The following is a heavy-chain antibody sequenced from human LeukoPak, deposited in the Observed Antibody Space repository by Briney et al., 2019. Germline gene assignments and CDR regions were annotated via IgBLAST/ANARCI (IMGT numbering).Heavy chain of an antibody. CDR1: GFTFSSYA. V-gene: IGHV3-23*01. CDR2: ITGSGAST. CDR3: PIYSNSLDY. J-gene: IGHJ4*02. D-gene: IGHD4-11*01. Sequence: GGSLRLSCAASGFTFSSYAMSWVRQAPGKGLEWVSAITGSGASTYYADSVKGRFTISRDNSKNTLYLQMNSLRAEDSAIYYFPIYSNSLDYWDQGTLVTVSS.